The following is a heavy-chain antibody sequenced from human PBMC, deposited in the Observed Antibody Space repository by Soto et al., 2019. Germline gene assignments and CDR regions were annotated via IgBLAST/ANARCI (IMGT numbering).Heavy chain of an antibody. CDR2: IKSKTDGGTP. D-gene: IGHD3-3*01. Sequence: GGSLRLSCAASGFTFSNAWMSWVRQAPGKGLEWVGRIKSKTDGGTPDYAAAVQGRFTISRDESKNTLYLQMNSLKTEDTAVYYCTTDSDIWDFWSGYFAEYFQHWGQGTLVTVSS. CDR1: GFTFSNAW. J-gene: IGHJ1*01. CDR3: TTDSDIWDFWSGYFAEYFQH. V-gene: IGHV3-15*01.